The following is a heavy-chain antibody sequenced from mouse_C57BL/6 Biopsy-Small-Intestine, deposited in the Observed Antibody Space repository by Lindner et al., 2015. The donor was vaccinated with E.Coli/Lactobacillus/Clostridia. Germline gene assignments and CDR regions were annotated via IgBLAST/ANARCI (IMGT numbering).Heavy chain of an antibody. CDR1: GYIFNGYY. CDR3: TKSSCSVSSCGIKNYYLYGMDV. V-gene: IGHV1-53*01. CDR2: INPDTGVT. D-gene: IGHD5-5*01. Sequence: SVKVSCKASGYIFNGYYMHWVRQAPGQGLEWMGWINPDTGVTTYEQKFQGRVTMTRDTSISTAYMELTSLTSDDSAVYYCTKSSCSVSSCGIKNYYLYGMDVWGQGTTVTVSS. J-gene: IGHJ1*01.